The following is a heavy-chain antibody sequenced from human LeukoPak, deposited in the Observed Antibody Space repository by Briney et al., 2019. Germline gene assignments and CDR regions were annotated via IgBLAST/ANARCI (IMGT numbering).Heavy chain of an antibody. J-gene: IGHJ4*02. V-gene: IGHV3-64*02. CDR1: GFTFSSYA. CDR2: ISSNGGST. Sequence: GGSLRLSCAASGFTFSSYAMHWVRQAPGKGLEYVSAISSNGGSTYYADSVKGRFTISRDNSKNTLYLQMGSLRAEDMAVYYCARGGYYDSSGCPDYWGQGTLVTVSS. D-gene: IGHD3-22*01. CDR3: ARGGYYDSSGCPDY.